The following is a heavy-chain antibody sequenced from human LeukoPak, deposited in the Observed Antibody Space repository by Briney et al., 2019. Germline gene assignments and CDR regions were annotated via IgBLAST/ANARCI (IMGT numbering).Heavy chain of an antibody. CDR3: AKSPIRRFGPNIAY. CDR2: INPNSGGT. V-gene: IGHV1-2*02. D-gene: IGHD3-10*01. CDR1: GYTFTGYY. Sequence: GASVEVSCKASGYTFTGYYMHWVRQAPGQGLEWMGWINPNSGGTNYAQKFQGRVTMTRDTSISTAYMELSRLRSDDTAVYYCAKSPIRRFGPNIAYWGRGTLVTVSS. J-gene: IGHJ4*02.